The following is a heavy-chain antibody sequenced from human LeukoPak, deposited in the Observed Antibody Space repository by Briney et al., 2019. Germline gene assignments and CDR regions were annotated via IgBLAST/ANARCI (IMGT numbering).Heavy chain of an antibody. V-gene: IGHV1-46*01. CDR2: INPSGGST. CDR1: GYTFTSYY. D-gene: IGHD3-22*01. Sequence: GASVKVSCKASGYTFTSYYMHWVRQAPGQGLEWMGIINPSGGSTSYAQKFQGRVTITADESTSTAYMELSSLRSEDTAVYYCARDARGYYDSRYYFDYWGQGTLVTVSS. J-gene: IGHJ4*02. CDR3: ARDARGYYDSRYYFDY.